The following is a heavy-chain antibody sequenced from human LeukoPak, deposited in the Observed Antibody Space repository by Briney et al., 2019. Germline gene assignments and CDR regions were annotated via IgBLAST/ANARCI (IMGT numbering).Heavy chain of an antibody. CDR3: VREGYCNNGVCYSNAFDI. Sequence: ASVKVSCKASGYTFTSYGISWVRQAPGQGLEWMGWISAYSGNTNYAQKLQGRVTMTTDTSTSTVYMELRSLRSDDTALYYCVREGYCNNGVCYSNAFDIWGQGTMVTVSS. D-gene: IGHD2-8*01. V-gene: IGHV1-18*01. CDR1: GYTFTSYG. J-gene: IGHJ3*02. CDR2: ISAYSGNT.